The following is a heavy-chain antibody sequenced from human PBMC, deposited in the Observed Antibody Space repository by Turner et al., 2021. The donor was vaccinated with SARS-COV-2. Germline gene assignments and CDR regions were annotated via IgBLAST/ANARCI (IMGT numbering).Heavy chain of an antibody. J-gene: IGHJ4*02. Sequence: EVRLVESVGCLVHPSCSLRLSCAASGFTFDDYAMHWVRQAPGKGLEWVSGISWNSGSIGYADSVKGRFTISRDNAKNSLYLQMNSLRAEDMAVYFCAKDMGYSRGGVDYWGQGTLVTVSS. CDR1: GFTFDDYA. D-gene: IGHD6-19*01. CDR3: AKDMGYSRGGVDY. CDR2: ISWNSGSI. V-gene: IGHV3-9*03.